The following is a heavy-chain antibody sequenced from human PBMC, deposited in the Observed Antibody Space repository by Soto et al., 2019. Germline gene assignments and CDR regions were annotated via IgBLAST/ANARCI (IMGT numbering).Heavy chain of an antibody. CDR3: YSHVVFASETHYETLT. CDR1: GLTFGSAW. Sequence: DVQLVESGGGLVEPGGSLRLSCAASGLTFGSAWMSWVRQAPGKGLEWVGRIRSKIDGGTADYAAPVKGRFTISRDDSKSTLYLQMNSLKIEDTGIYYCYSHVVFASETHYETLTWGQGTLVTVSA. V-gene: IGHV3-15*07. J-gene: IGHJ5*02. CDR2: IRSKIDGGTA. D-gene: IGHD1-26*01.